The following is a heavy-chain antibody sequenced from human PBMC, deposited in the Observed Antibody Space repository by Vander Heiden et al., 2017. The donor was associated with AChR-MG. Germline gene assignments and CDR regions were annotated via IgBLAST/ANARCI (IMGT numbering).Heavy chain of an antibody. CDR2: ISYDGSNK. CDR3: AKEMRLVGDTFDY. V-gene: IGHV3-30*18. CDR1: GFTFSSYG. Sequence: QVQLVESRGGVVQPGRSPRLSCAASGFTFSSYGMHWVRQAPGKGLEWVAVISYDGSNKYYADSVKGRFTISRDNSKNTLYLQMNSLRAEDTAVYYCAKEMRLVGDTFDYWGQGTLVTVSS. J-gene: IGHJ4*02. D-gene: IGHD6-19*01.